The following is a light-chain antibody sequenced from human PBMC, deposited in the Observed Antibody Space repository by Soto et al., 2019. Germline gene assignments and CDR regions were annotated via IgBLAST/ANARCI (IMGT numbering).Light chain of an antibody. CDR2: DAS. CDR1: QSISSW. J-gene: IGKJ2*01. CDR3: QQYNSYLYT. Sequence: DIQMTQSPSTLSASVGDRVTITSRASQSISSWLAWYQQKPGKAPKLLIYDASSLESGVPSRFSGSGSGTEFTLTISSLKPDDFATYYCQQYNSYLYTFGQGTKLEIK. V-gene: IGKV1-5*01.